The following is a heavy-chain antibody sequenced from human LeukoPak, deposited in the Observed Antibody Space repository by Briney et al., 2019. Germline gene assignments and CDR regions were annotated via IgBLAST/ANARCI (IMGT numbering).Heavy chain of an antibody. J-gene: IGHJ6*02. CDR3: AKGVQGYSGYANPFAYYYGMDV. CDR1: GFTFSSYG. V-gene: IGHV3-30*18. Sequence: GRSLRLSCAASGFTFSSYGMHWVRQAPGKGLEWVAVISYDGSNKYYADSVKGRFTISRDNSKNTLYLQMNSLRAEDTAVYYCAKGVQGYSGYANPFAYYYGMDVWGQGTTVTVSS. D-gene: IGHD5-12*01. CDR2: ISYDGSNK.